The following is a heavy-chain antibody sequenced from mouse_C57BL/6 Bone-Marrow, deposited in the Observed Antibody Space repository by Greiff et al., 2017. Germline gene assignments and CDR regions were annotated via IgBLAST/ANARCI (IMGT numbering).Heavy chain of an antibody. CDR2: IDPSDSYT. V-gene: IGHV1-59*01. J-gene: IGHJ4*01. CDR1: GYTFTSYW. Sequence: VKLQQPGAELVRPGTSVKLSCKASGYTFTSYWMHWVKQRPGQGLEWIGVIDPSDSYTNYNQKFKGKATLTVDPSSSTAYMQLSSLTSEDSAVYYCARIRRPYYAMDYWGQGTSVTVSS. CDR3: ARIRRPYYAMDY.